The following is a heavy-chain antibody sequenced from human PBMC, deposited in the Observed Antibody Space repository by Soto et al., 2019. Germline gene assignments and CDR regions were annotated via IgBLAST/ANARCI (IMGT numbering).Heavy chain of an antibody. Sequence: VQLVESGGGLVQPGGSLRLSCLASGFTFSTSWMTWVRQAPGKGLEWVANMKGDGSKENYVDSVKDRFTISRDNAKNSMFLQMNSLRDEDTALAYCARDLNYGVSTVYYDVFGTWGQGTMVTVSP. CDR2: MKGDGSKE. CDR1: GFTFSTSW. V-gene: IGHV3-7*01. D-gene: IGHD4-17*01. J-gene: IGHJ3*02. CDR3: ARDLNYGVSTVYYDVFGT.